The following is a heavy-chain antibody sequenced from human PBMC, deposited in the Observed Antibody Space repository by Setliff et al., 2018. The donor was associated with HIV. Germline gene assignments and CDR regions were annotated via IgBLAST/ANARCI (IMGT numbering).Heavy chain of an antibody. D-gene: IGHD3-16*01. J-gene: IGHJ4*02. CDR3: ARDVGGSEMATHFDY. CDR1: GGSISSYY. CDR2: IYVSGST. Sequence: SETLSLTCTVSGGSISSYYWSWIRQPPGKGLEWIGNIYVSGSTNYNPSLKSRGTISVDTSKNQFSLKLTSVTAADTAVHYCARDVGGSEMATHFDYWGPGTLVTVSS. V-gene: IGHV4-59*12.